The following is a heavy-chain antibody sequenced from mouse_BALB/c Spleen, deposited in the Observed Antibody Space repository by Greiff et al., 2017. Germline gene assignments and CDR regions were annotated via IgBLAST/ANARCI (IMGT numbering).Heavy chain of an antibody. J-gene: IGHJ2*01. V-gene: IGHV4-1*02. D-gene: IGHD2-4*01. Sequence: AASGFDFSRYWMSWVRQAPGKGLEWIGEINPDSSTINYTPSLKDKFIISRDNAKNTLYLQMSKVRSEDTALYYCARPSTMIYFDYWGQGTTLTVSS. CDR3: ARPSTMIYFDY. CDR1: GFDFSRYW. CDR2: INPDSSTI.